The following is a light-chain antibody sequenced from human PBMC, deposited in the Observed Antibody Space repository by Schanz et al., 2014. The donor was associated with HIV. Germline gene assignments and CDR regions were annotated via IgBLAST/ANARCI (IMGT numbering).Light chain of an antibody. J-gene: IGLJ1*01. Sequence: QSALTQPRSVSGSPGQSVTISCTGTSSDVGSYNYVSWYQQHPGKAPKLMIYDVSNRPSGVSNRFSGSKSGNTASLTISGLQAEDEADYYCSSYAGSNFYVFGTGTKLTVL. V-gene: IGLV2-11*01. CDR2: DVS. CDR3: SSYAGSNFYV. CDR1: SSDVGSYNY.